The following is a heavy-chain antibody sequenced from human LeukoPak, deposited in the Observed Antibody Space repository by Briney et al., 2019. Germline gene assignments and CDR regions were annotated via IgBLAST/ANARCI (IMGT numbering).Heavy chain of an antibody. Sequence: GRSLRLSCAASGFTFSNFHMHWVRQAPGKGLERVALVTYGGSVKYYGDPVKGRFTVSRDNSKSMLYLEMNSLRPDDTAVYYCARVRDQRVYYFDSWGQGTLVTVSS. CDR2: VTYGGSVK. V-gene: IGHV3-30*03. J-gene: IGHJ4*02. CDR1: GFTFSNFH. CDR3: ARVRDQRVYYFDS. D-gene: IGHD2-8*01.